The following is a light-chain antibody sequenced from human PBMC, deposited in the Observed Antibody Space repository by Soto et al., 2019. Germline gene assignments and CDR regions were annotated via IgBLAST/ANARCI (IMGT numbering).Light chain of an antibody. V-gene: IGLV1-47*01. CDR1: SSNVGSNY. CDR3: ATRDDSLSGHWL. Sequence: QSVLTQPPSASGTPGQTVTISCSGSSSNVGSNYVNWYQHLPGTAPKLLIYRNDQRPSGVPDRFSGSKSGTSASLAISGLRSEDEADYYCATRDDSLSGHWLFGGGTKLTVL. CDR2: RND. J-gene: IGLJ3*02.